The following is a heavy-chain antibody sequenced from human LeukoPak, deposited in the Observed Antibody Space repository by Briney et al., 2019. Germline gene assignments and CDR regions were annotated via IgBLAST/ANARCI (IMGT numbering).Heavy chain of an antibody. CDR3: ARDRYSSSWAGEYYYMDV. CDR2: IYYSGST. D-gene: IGHD6-13*01. J-gene: IGHJ6*03. Sequence: PSETLSLTCTVSGGSISSYYWSWIRQPPGKGLERIGYIYYSGSTNYNPSLKSRVTMSVDTSKNQFSLKLSSVTAADTAVYYCARDRYSSSWAGEYYYMDVWGKGTTVTVSS. CDR1: GGSISSYY. V-gene: IGHV4-59*01.